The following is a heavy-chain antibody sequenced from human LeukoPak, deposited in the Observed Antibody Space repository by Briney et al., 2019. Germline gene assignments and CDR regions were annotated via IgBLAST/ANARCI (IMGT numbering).Heavy chain of an antibody. J-gene: IGHJ4*02. D-gene: IGHD4-23*01. V-gene: IGHV1-69*04. CDR3: ARALPSNDYGGKGDY. CDR2: IIPILGIA. Sequence: ASVKVSCKASGGTFSSYAISWVRQAPGQGLEWMGRIIPILGIANYAQKFQGRVTITADKSTSTAYMELSSLRSEDTAVYYCARALPSNDYGGKGDYWGQGTLVTVSS. CDR1: GGTFSSYA.